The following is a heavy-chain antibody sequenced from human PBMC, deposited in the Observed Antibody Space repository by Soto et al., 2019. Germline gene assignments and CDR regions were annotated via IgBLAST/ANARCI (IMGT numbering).Heavy chain of an antibody. J-gene: IGHJ1*01. CDR2: IIPIFGTA. Sequence: SVKVSCKASGGTFSSYAISWVRQAPGQGLEWMGRIIPIFGTANYAQKFQGRVTITADESTSTAYMGLSSLRSEDTAVYYCAREYYYDSSGYHSRLPFQHWGQGTLVTVSS. V-gene: IGHV1-69*13. CDR3: AREYYYDSSGYHSRLPFQH. CDR1: GGTFSSYA. D-gene: IGHD3-22*01.